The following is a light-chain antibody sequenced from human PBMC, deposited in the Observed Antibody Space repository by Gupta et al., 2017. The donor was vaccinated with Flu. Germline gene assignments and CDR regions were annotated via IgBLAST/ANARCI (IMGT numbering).Light chain of an antibody. CDR1: SSKIGSKA. Sequence: QSLLTQPPSASRAPGQRVTISCSGSSSKIGSKAVNWYQQRTGTAPTLLIYSNNRRTAGVPDRFSGSKSVTSASLAISGRQAEDEADYYCAAVEYSRNGVFGGGTKLTVL. V-gene: IGLV1-44*01. CDR3: AAVEYSRNGV. J-gene: IGLJ2*01. CDR2: SNN.